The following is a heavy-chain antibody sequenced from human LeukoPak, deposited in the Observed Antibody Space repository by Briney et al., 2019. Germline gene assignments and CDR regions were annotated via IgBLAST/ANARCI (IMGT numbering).Heavy chain of an antibody. CDR3: ARAIAPTYTYGKVDY. CDR2: IYSGGST. Sequence: GGSLRLSCAASGFTVSSNYMSWVRQAPGKGLEWVSVIYSGGSTYYADSVKGRFTISRDNSKNTLYLQMNSLRAEDTAVYYCARAIAPTYTYGKVDYWGQGTLVTVSS. V-gene: IGHV3-53*01. D-gene: IGHD5-18*01. J-gene: IGHJ4*02. CDR1: GFTVSSNY.